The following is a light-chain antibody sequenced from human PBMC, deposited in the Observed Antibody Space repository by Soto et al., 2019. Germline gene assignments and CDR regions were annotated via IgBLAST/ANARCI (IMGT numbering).Light chain of an antibody. V-gene: IGLV2-14*03. CDR2: DVS. CDR3: TSYTISSTPVA. Sequence: QSALTQPASVSGSPGQSITISCTGISSDVGGYNSVSWYQQHSGKAPKLVIYDVSNRPSGVSDRFSGSKSGNTASLSISGLQAEDEADYYCTSYTISSTPVAFGGGTKLTVL. J-gene: IGLJ2*01. CDR1: SSDVGGYNS.